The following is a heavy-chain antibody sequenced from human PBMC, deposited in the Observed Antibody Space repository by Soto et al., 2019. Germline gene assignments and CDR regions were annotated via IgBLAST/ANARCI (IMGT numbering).Heavy chain of an antibody. CDR2: TYYRSKWYN. CDR3: ARDPLLTGTRGWHYYYGMDV. J-gene: IGHJ6*02. V-gene: IGHV6-1*01. D-gene: IGHD1-7*01. CDR1: GDSVSSNSAA. Sequence: SQTLSLTCAISGDSVSSNSAAWNWIRQSPSRGLEWLGRTYYRSKWYNDYAVSVKSRITINPDTSKNQFSLQLNSVTPEDTAVYYCARDPLLTGTRGWHYYYGMDVWCQGTTVTVSS.